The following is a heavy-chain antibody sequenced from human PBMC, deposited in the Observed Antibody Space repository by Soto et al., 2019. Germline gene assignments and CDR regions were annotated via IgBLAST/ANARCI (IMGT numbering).Heavy chain of an antibody. J-gene: IGHJ4*02. CDR3: AREGISYCSSTSCYPFDY. D-gene: IGHD2-2*01. CDR2: INPNSGGT. Sequence: ASVKVSCKVSGYTFTGYYMHWVRQAPGQGLEWIGWINPNSGGTNYAQKFQGWVTMTRDTSISTAYMELSRLRSDDTAVYYCAREGISYCSSTSCYPFDYWGQGTLVTVSS. V-gene: IGHV1-2*04. CDR1: GYTFTGYY.